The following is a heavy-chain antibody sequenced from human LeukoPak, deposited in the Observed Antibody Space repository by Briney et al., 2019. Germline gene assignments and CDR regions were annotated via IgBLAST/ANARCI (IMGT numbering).Heavy chain of an antibody. J-gene: IGHJ3*02. CDR2: IYYSGGI. V-gene: IGHV4-28*05. CDR1: GYSISSSNY. CDR3: ARKATTGPTKAAFDI. D-gene: IGHD4-17*01. Sequence: PSETLSLTCAVSGYSISSSNYWGWIRQPPGKGLEWIGHIYYSGGIYYNPSLKSRVTMSVDTSKNQFSLKLSSVTAVDTAVYYCARKATTGPTKAAFDIWGQGTMVTVSS.